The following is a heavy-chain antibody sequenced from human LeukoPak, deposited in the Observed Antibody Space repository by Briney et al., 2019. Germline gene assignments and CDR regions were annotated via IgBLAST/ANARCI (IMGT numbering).Heavy chain of an antibody. CDR3: AKDRLRYVEWLPDAFDF. D-gene: IGHD3-9*01. V-gene: IGHV3-21*01. CDR1: GFTFSSHS. CDR2: ISGSSSFI. J-gene: IGHJ3*01. Sequence: PGGSLRLSCAASGFTFSSHSMNWVRQAPGKGLEWVSSISGSSSFIYYADSVKGRFTISRDNAKNSLYLQMNSLRAEDTAVYYCAKDRLRYVEWLPDAFDFWGQGTMVTVSS.